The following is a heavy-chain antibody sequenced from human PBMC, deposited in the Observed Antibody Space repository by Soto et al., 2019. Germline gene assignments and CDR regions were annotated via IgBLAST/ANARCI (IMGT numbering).Heavy chain of an antibody. CDR2: ISGSGGST. V-gene: IGHV3-23*01. J-gene: IGHJ6*02. CDR1: GFTFSSYA. Sequence: PGGSLRLSCAASGFTFSSYAMSWVRQAPGKGLEWVSAISGSGGSTYYADSVKGRFTISRDNSKNTLYLQMNSLRAEDTAVYYCAKNFDSSGYYYYYYGMDVWGQGTTVTVSS. D-gene: IGHD3-22*01. CDR3: AKNFDSSGYYYYYYGMDV.